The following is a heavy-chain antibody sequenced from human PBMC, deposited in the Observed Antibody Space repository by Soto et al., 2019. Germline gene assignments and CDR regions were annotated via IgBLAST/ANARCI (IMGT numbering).Heavy chain of an antibody. D-gene: IGHD5-18*01. CDR3: AREGIYGYFY. J-gene: IGHJ4*02. CDR2: IYYSGIT. CDR1: GGSISSYY. Sequence: SETLSLTCTVSGGSISSYYWSWIRQPPGKGLEWIGYIYYSGITNYNPSLKSRVTISVDTSKNQFPLKLSSVTAADTAVYYCAREGIYGYFYWGLGTLVTVSS. V-gene: IGHV4-59*01.